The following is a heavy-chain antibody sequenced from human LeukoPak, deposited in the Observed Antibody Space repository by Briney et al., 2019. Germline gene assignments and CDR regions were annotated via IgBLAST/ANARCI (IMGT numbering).Heavy chain of an antibody. CDR1: GFIFSNSA. V-gene: IGHV3-30-3*01. Sequence: GGSLRLSCAASGFIFSNSAVHWVRQAPGKGLEWVAVISYDGSNQYYVDSVEGRFTISRDNSKNTLYLQMNTLRAEDTAVYYCATDRISVAGIFDYWGQGTLVTVSS. D-gene: IGHD6-19*01. CDR3: ATDRISVAGIFDY. CDR2: ISYDGSNQ. J-gene: IGHJ4*02.